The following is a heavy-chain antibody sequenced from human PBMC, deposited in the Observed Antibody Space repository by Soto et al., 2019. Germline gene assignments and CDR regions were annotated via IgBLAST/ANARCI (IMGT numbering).Heavy chain of an antibody. V-gene: IGHV1-2*02. CDR1: GSSFSGYY. Sequence: ASVKVSCKASGSSFSGYYIHWVRQAPGQGLEWMGRVSPNSGSTSYAQKFQGRVTVTWDTSFTTAYLELNSLRSDDSAMYWCARGGNLEYSSPGGDYYYAMDVWGQGTAVTSP. CDR3: ARGGNLEYSSPGGDYYYAMDV. D-gene: IGHD3-22*01. CDR2: VSPNSGST. J-gene: IGHJ6*02.